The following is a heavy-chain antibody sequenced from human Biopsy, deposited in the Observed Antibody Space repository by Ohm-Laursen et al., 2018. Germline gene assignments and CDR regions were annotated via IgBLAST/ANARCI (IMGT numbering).Heavy chain of an antibody. CDR3: AKDRYNYTPIGGFSMDV. J-gene: IGHJ6*02. D-gene: IGHD5-18*01. Sequence: SLRLSCTASGFTFNNYGMQWVRQAPGKGLEWVAFISYDGSNTYYADSVKGRFTISRDNSRDTLYLQMSSLRAEDTAVYYCAKDRYNYTPIGGFSMDVWGQGTTVTVSS. CDR1: GFTFNNYG. CDR2: ISYDGSNT. V-gene: IGHV3-30*18.